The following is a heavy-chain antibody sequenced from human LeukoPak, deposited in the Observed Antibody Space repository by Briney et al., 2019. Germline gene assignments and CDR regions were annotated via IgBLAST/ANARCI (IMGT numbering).Heavy chain of an antibody. V-gene: IGHV1-2*02. CDR3: ARAYYGDYVGGRFDY. CDR2: INPNSGGT. Sequence: ASVKVSCKASGYTFTSYGISWVRQAPGQGLEWMGWINPNSGGTNYAQKFQGRVTMTRDTSISTAYMELSRLRSGDTAVYYCARAYYGDYVGGRFDYWGQGTLVTVSS. J-gene: IGHJ4*02. D-gene: IGHD4-17*01. CDR1: GYTFTSYG.